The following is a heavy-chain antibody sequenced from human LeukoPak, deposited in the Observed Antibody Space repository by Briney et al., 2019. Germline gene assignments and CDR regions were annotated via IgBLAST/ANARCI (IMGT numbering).Heavy chain of an antibody. V-gene: IGHV3-13*01. CDR3: ARVLSGIAGYTYGRGIDY. CDR2: IGTAGEI. J-gene: IGHJ4*02. CDR1: GFTFSSYD. D-gene: IGHD5-18*01. Sequence: GGSLRLSCAASGFTFSSYDIHWVRQATGKGLEWVSGIGTAGEIYYPGSVKGRFTISRENAKNSLYLQMNSLRAGDTTVYYCARVLSGIAGYTYGRGIDYWGQGTLVTVSS.